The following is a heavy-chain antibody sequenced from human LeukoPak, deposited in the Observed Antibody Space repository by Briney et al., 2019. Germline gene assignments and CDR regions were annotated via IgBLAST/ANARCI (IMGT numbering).Heavy chain of an antibody. D-gene: IGHD4-17*01. CDR3: ARGSRVTTRLDAFDI. V-gene: IGHV3-23*01. CDR2: ISGSGGST. J-gene: IGHJ3*02. Sequence: GSLRLSCAASGFTFSSYAMSWVRQAPGKGLEWVSAISGSGGSTYYADSVKGRFTISRDNSKNTLYLQMNSLRVEDTAVYYCARGSRVTTRLDAFDIWGQGTMVTVSS. CDR1: GFTFSSYA.